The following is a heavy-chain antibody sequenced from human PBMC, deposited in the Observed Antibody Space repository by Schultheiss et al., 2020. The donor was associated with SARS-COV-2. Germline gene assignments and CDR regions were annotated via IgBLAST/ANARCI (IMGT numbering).Heavy chain of an antibody. CDR1: GDSISSVDW. V-gene: IGHV4-4*02. Sequence: SETLSLTCAVSGDSISSVDWWSWVRQSPGKGLEFLGQINHSEGTDYNPSLTSRVAISMDKSRNQISLTLTSVTAADTAIYYCARGGVGFSSGLTDLWGQGSLVTVAS. J-gene: IGHJ5*02. D-gene: IGHD6-19*01. CDR3: ARGGVGFSSGLTDL. CDR2: INHSEGT.